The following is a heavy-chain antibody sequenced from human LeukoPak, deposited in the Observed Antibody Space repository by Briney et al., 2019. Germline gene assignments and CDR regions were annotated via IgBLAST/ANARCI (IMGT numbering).Heavy chain of an antibody. J-gene: IGHJ4*02. D-gene: IGHD2-2*02. CDR3: ARAIGVTCISTSCYSFDY. Sequence: GGSLRLSCAASGFIFDDYAIHWVRHAPGKGLEWVSGISWNSGSIGYADSVKGRFTISRDNAKNSLYLQMNSLRAEDTALYYCARAIGVTCISTSCYSFDYWGQGTLVTVSS. CDR1: GFIFDDYA. CDR2: ISWNSGSI. V-gene: IGHV3-9*01.